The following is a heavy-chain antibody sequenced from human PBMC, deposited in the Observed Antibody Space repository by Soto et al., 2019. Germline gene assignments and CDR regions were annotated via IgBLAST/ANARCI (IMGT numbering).Heavy chain of an antibody. V-gene: IGHV3-30*18. CDR3: AKDPDSSGWYDY. J-gene: IGHJ4*02. CDR1: GFTFSSYG. D-gene: IGHD6-19*01. Sequence: QVQLVESGGGVVQPGRSLRLSCAASGFTFSSYGMHWVRQAPGKGLEWVAVISYDGSNKYYADSVKGRFTISRDNSKNTLYLQMNSLGAEDTAVYYCAKDPDSSGWYDYWGQGTLVTVSS. CDR2: ISYDGSNK.